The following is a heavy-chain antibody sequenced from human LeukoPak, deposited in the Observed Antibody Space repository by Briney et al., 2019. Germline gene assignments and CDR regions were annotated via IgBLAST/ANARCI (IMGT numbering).Heavy chain of an antibody. CDR1: GFTFSSYW. D-gene: IGHD6-13*01. V-gene: IGHV3-7*04. CDR2: IKQDGSEK. CDR3: ARVRGYSSSHY. Sequence: GGSLRLSCAASGFTFSSYWMSWVRQASGKGLEWVANIKQDGSEKYYVDSVKGRFTISRDNAKNSLYLQMNSLRAEDTAVYYCARVRGYSSSHYWGQGTLVTVSS. J-gene: IGHJ4*02.